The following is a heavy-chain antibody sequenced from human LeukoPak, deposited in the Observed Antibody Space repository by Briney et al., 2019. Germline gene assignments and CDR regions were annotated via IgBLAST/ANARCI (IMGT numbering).Heavy chain of an antibody. J-gene: IGHJ4*02. Sequence: SGTLSLTCTVSGGSISSYYWSWIRQPPGKGLEWIGYIYYSGSTNYNPSLKSRVTISVDTSKNQFSLKLSSVTAADTAVYYCARDSGGNSGVDYWGQGTLVTVSS. CDR3: ARDSGGNSGVDY. D-gene: IGHD4-23*01. V-gene: IGHV4-59*01. CDR2: IYYSGST. CDR1: GGSISSYY.